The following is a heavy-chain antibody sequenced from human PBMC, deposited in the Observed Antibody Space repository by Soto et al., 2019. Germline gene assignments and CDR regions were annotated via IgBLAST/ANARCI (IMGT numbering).Heavy chain of an antibody. D-gene: IGHD3-16*01. CDR1: GFTFSSYA. Sequence: GGSLRLSCAASGFTFSSYAMSWVRQAPGKGLEWVSAISGSGGSTYYADSVKGRFTISRDNSKNTLYLQMNSLRAEDMAVYYCAKDVHQTYYDYITDWGQGTLVTVSS. CDR3: AKDVHQTYYDYITD. CDR2: ISGSGGST. V-gene: IGHV3-23*01. J-gene: IGHJ4*02.